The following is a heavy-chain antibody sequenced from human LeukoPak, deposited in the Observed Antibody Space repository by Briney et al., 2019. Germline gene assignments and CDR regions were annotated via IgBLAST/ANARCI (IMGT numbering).Heavy chain of an antibody. CDR2: MNPNSGNT. D-gene: IGHD2-2*01. V-gene: IGHV1-8*01. CDR1: GYTFTNSD. Sequence: GASVKVSCKASGYTFTNSDINWVRQATGQGLEWMGWMNPNSGNTGYAQKFQGRVTMTRNTSISTAYMELSSLRSEDTAVYYCARVIVPESDAFDIWGQGTMVTVSS. J-gene: IGHJ3*02. CDR3: ARVIVPESDAFDI.